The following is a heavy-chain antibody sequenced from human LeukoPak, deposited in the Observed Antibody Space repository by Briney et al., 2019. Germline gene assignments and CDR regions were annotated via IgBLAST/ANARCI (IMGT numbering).Heavy chain of an antibody. J-gene: IGHJ4*02. D-gene: IGHD2-21*02. CDR2: IGTAGDT. CDR1: GFTSSSYD. Sequence: GGSLRLSCAASGFTSSSYDMHWVRQATGKGLEWVSAIGTAGDTYYPGSVKGRFTISRENAKNSLYLQMNSLRAGDTAVYYCARARRGGGDFTFDYWGQGTLVTVSS. V-gene: IGHV3-13*04. CDR3: ARARRGGGDFTFDY.